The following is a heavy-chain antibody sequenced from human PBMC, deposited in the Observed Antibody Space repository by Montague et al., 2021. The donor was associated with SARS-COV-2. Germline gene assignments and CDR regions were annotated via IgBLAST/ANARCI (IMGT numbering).Heavy chain of an antibody. CDR3: ARVGRQQLVRLSGMDV. J-gene: IGHJ6*02. CDR1: GGSTSSSSYY. V-gene: IGHV4-39*07. Sequence: SETLSLTCTVSGGSTSSSSYYWGWIRQPPGKGLEWIGSIYYSGSTYYNPSFKSRVTISVDTSKNQFSLKLSSVTAADTAVYYCARVGRQQLVRLSGMDVWGQGTTVTVSS. D-gene: IGHD6-13*01. CDR2: IYYSGST.